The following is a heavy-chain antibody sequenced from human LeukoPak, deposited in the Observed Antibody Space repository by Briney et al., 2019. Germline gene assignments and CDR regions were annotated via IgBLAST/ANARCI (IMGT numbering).Heavy chain of an antibody. D-gene: IGHD6-19*01. J-gene: IGHJ4*02. Sequence: GGSLRLSCAASGFTFSNYGMSWSRQAPGKGLEWISAISGSGASTYYADSVKGRFTNSRDNSKNTLYLQMNSLRAEDTAVYYCAKDLSYSSGWYFDYWGQGTLVTVSS. V-gene: IGHV3-23*01. CDR1: GFTFSNYG. CDR3: AKDLSYSSGWYFDY. CDR2: ISGSGAST.